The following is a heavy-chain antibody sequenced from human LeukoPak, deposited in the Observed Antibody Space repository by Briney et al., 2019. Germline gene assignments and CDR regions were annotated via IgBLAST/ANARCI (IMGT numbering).Heavy chain of an antibody. J-gene: IGHJ4*02. CDR1: GFTVSSNY. D-gene: IGHD3-10*01. CDR2: IYSGGST. V-gene: IGHV3-66*01. Sequence: GGSLRLSCAASGFTVSSNYMSWVRQAPGKGLEWVSVIYSGGSTYYADSVRGRFTISRDNSKNTLYLQMNSLRAEDTAVYYCAREYRGEYYFAYWGQGTLVTVSS. CDR3: AREYRGEYYFAY.